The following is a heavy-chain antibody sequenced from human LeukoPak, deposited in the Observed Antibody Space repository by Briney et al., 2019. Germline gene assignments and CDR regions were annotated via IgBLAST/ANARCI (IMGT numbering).Heavy chain of an antibody. D-gene: IGHD6-19*01. Sequence: GGSLRLSCAASGFTFSTYWMSWVRQAPGKGLEWVAVISHDGSNKYYADSVKGRFTISRDNSKNTLYLQMNSLRAEDTAVYNAQWLVGNYYGMDVWGQGTTVTVSS. V-gene: IGHV3-30*03. CDR2: ISHDGSNK. J-gene: IGHJ6*02. CDR3: QWLVGNYYGMDV. CDR1: GFTFSTYW.